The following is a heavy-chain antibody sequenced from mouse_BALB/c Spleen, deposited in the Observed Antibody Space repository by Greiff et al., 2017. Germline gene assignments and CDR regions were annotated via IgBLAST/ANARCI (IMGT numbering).Heavy chain of an antibody. V-gene: IGHV14-3*02. J-gene: IGHJ4*01. CDR1: GFNIKDTY. CDR2: IDPANGNT. CDR3: ARDYYRYDDYAMDY. D-gene: IGHD2-14*01. Sequence: EVKLQESGAELVKPGASVKLSCTASGFNIKDTYMHWVKQRPEQGLEWIGRIDPANGNTKYDPKFQGKATITADTSSNTAYLQLSSLTSEDTAVYYCARDYYRYDDYAMDYWGQGTSVTVSS.